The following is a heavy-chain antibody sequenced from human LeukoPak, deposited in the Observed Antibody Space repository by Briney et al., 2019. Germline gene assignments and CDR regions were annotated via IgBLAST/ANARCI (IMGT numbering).Heavy chain of an antibody. Sequence: GASVKVSCKASGYTFTSYGVSWVRQAPGQGLEWMGWISAYNGNTTYARKFQGRVTMTTDTSTSTAYMELRSLRPDDTAVYYCARDGQYYYDSSGYFLTPDAFDIWGQGTMVTVSS. D-gene: IGHD3-22*01. CDR3: ARDGQYYYDSSGYFLTPDAFDI. J-gene: IGHJ3*02. V-gene: IGHV1-18*01. CDR2: ISAYNGNT. CDR1: GYTFTSYG.